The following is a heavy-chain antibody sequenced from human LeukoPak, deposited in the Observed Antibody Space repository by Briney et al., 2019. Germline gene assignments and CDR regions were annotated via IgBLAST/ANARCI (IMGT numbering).Heavy chain of an antibody. V-gene: IGHV4-39*01. CDR2: IYYSGST. CDR1: GGSISSSSYY. J-gene: IGHJ4*02. D-gene: IGHD1-26*01. Sequence: SETLSLTCTVSGGSISSSSYYWGWIRQPPGKGLERIGMIYYSGSTYYNPSLKSRVTISVDTSKNQFSLKLRSVAAADTAAYYCARQEGGTSRIEYWGQGTLVTVSS. CDR3: ARQEGGTSRIEY.